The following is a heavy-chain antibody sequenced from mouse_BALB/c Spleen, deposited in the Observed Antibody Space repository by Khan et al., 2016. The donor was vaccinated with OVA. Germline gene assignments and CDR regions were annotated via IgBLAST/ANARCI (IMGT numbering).Heavy chain of an antibody. V-gene: IGHV3-2*02. J-gene: IGHJ2*01. Sequence: EVQLQESGPGLVKPSQSLSLTCTVTGYSITSDYAWNWIRQFPGNKLEWMGFISYSGNTNYNPSLKSRISITRDTSKNQFCLQLNSVTTEDTATDYCARVYGGDFDYWGQGTTLTVSS. D-gene: IGHD1-1*01. CDR3: ARVYGGDFDY. CDR1: GYSITSDYA. CDR2: ISYSGNT.